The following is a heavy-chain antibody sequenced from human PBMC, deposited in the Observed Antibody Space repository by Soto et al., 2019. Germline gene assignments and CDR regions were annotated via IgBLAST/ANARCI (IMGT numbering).Heavy chain of an antibody. J-gene: IGHJ4*02. V-gene: IGHV4-39*01. D-gene: IGHD5-18*01. CDR3: ARHVDSDGYSLG. Sequence: PYETLSLPCSVSDGSISSSSYYWGRIRQPPGKGLEWSRSSYYSESADYNRSVKSRVTMSVERSTNLFSLTLSSVTAADTALYYCARHVDSDGYSLGWGQGTLVSVSS. CDR2: SYYSESA. CDR1: DGSISSSSYY.